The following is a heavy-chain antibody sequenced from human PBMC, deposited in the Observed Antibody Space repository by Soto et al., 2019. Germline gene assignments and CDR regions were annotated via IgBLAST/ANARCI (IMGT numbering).Heavy chain of an antibody. Sequence: SVKVSCKASGGTFSSYAISWVRQAPGQGLEWMGGIIPIFGTANYAQKFQGRVTITADESTSTAYMELSSLRSEDTAVYYCARYYYDSSGYYRTYYFDXWGQGPLVTV. V-gene: IGHV1-69*13. J-gene: IGHJ4*02. CDR3: ARYYYDSSGYYRTYYFDX. CDR2: IIPIFGTA. D-gene: IGHD3-22*01. CDR1: GGTFSSYA.